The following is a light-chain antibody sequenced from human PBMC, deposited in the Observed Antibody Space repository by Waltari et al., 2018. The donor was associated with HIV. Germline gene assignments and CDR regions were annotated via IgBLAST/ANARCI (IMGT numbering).Light chain of an antibody. V-gene: IGLV2-14*03. J-gene: IGLJ2*01. CDR3: ASNRLDATLV. CDR1: STVSRFSQH. CDR2: DID. Sequence: QSALTQPASVSGFPGQTINISCPAISTVSRFSQHFSCYQQHPGSVPRLIIYDIDSRPSGISDHFSGSRSGDSASLTISGLQAGDEAHYFCASNRLDATLVFGGGTKLTIL.